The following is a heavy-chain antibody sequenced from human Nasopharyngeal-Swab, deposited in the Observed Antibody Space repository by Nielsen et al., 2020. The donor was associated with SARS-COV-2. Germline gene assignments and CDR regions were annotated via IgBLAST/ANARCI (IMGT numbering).Heavy chain of an antibody. CDR1: CSTSSCYG. J-gene: IGHJ4*01. CDR3: ARGVEDSSGWIDYFDY. D-gene: IGHD6-19*01. CDR2: IWYDGSNK. V-gene: IGHV3-33*01. Sequence: GAALKISCAACCSTSSCYGMYWVREAPGKGLEWVAVIWYDGSNKYYADFVKGRLTISSDNFKNTLYLQMNSLRAEDTAVYYCARGVEDSSGWIDYFDYWGQGTLVTVSS.